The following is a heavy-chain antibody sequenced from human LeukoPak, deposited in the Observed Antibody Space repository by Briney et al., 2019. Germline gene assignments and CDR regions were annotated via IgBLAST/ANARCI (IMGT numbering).Heavy chain of an antibody. J-gene: IGHJ4*02. CDR2: ISYSGST. CDR1: GGSISRYY. D-gene: IGHD1-26*01. V-gene: IGHV4-59*08. Sequence: SETLSLTCTVSGGSISRYYWSWIRQPPGKGLEWVGYISYSGSTNYNPSLKSRVTISVDTSKNQFSLKLNSMTATDTAVYYCARHSGSYYDNYDYWGQGTLVTVSS. CDR3: ARHSGSYYDNYDY.